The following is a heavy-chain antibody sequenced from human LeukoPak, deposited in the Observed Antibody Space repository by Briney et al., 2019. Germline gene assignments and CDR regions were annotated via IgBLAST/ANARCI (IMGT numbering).Heavy chain of an antibody. D-gene: IGHD2-2*02. V-gene: IGHV3-7*05. CDR2: MKQDGSEK. Sequence: AGGSLRLSCAASGFTFSSYWMNWVRQAPGKGLEWVANMKQDGSEKYYVDSVKGRFTISRDNAKNSLYLQMNSLRAEDTAVYYCARDRCSSTSCYRYYYYGMDVWGQGTTDTVSS. CDR3: ARDRCSSTSCYRYYYYGMDV. J-gene: IGHJ6*02. CDR1: GFTFSSYW.